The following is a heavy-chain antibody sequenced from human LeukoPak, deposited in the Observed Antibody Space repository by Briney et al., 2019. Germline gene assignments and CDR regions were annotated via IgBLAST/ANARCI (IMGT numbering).Heavy chain of an antibody. J-gene: IGHJ4*02. CDR2: IFYSGIT. Sequence: PSGALSLTCTVSGGSISNYFWNWIRQPPGKGLGRGGYIFYSGITNYNPSLKSRVSMSVDTSKNQFSLKLSSVTAADTAVYHCARGRKYTSGYRVTELGSGYSDYWGQGTLVTVSS. D-gene: IGHD5-18*01. CDR3: ARGRKYTSGYRVTELGSGYSDY. CDR1: GGSISNYF. V-gene: IGHV4-59*01.